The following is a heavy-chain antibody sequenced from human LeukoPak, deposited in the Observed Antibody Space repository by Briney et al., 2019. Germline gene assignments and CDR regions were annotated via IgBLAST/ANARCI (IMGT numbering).Heavy chain of an antibody. CDR3: ARQTYCSTTRCYLSACNTRNSYYYDMDV. CDR2: IYYSGST. D-gene: IGHD2-2*01. V-gene: IGHV4-39*07. J-gene: IGHJ6*03. Sequence: SETLSLTCTVSGGSIRSSSYYWGWIRQPPGKGLEGIGSIYYSGSTYYNPPLKSRVPISVDTSKIQFSVKLSYVTAADTVVYYCARQTYCSTTRCYLSACNTRNSYYYDMDVWGKGTTVTVSS. CDR1: GGSIRSSSYY.